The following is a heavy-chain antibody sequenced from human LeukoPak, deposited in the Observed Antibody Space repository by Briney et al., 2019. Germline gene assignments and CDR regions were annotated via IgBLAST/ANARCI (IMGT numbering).Heavy chain of an antibody. CDR1: GFTFDDYA. CDR2: ISWDGRNT. Sequence: GGSLRLSCAASGFTFDDYAMHWVRQAPGKGLEWVSLISWDGRNTYYADSVKGRFTVSRDNSKNSLYMQMNSLRAEDTAVYYCARGPTWTSGYYYPFDCWGQGTLVTVSS. D-gene: IGHD3-22*01. CDR3: ARGPTWTSGYYYPFDC. J-gene: IGHJ4*02. V-gene: IGHV3-43D*03.